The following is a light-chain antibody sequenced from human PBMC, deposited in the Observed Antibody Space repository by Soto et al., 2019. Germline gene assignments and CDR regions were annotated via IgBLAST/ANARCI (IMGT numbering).Light chain of an antibody. CDR3: QQVDTSHF. Sequence: IQVTQSPSSLSASVGDRITITCRVSQGMSSYLAWYQQKPGKAPKLLIYAAYTLQSGVPSRFSGGGSGPDFTLTISNLQPEDIATYYCQQVDTSHFFGGGTKVEIK. CDR1: QGMSSY. CDR2: AAY. V-gene: IGKV1-9*01. J-gene: IGKJ4*01.